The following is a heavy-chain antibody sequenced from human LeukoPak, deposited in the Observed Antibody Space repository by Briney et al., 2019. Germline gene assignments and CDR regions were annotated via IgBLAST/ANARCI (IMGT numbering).Heavy chain of an antibody. J-gene: IGHJ4*02. D-gene: IGHD3-3*01. CDR1: GHTFTGYY. Sequence: ASVKVSCKASGHTFTGYYMHWVRQAPGQGLEWMGWINPNSGGTNYAQKFQGRVTMTRDTSISTAYMELSRLRSDDTAVYYCATSSYDFWSGTPRSPDYWGQGTLVTVSS. CDR2: INPNSGGT. CDR3: ATSSYDFWSGTPRSPDY. V-gene: IGHV1-2*02.